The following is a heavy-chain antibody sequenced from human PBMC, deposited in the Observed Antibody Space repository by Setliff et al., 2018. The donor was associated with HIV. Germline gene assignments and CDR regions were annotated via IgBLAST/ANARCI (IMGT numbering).Heavy chain of an antibody. Sequence: GASVKVSCKASGYTLTSYDISWVRQAPGQGLEWMGWISAYNGNTNYAQKFQGRVTITADESTSTAYMELSSLRSEDTAVDYCGVGPEKIYYYYGMDVWGQGTTVTVSS. J-gene: IGHJ6*02. CDR3: GVGPEKIYYYYGMDV. V-gene: IGHV1-18*01. D-gene: IGHD1-26*01. CDR1: GYTLTSYD. CDR2: ISAYNGNT.